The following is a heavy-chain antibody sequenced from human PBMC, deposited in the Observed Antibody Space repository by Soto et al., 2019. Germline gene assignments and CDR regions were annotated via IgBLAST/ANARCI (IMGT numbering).Heavy chain of an antibody. Sequence: QVQLQESGPGLMKPSGTLSLTCAVSGGSITSNWWSWVRQPPGKGLEWIAEIFHTGSANYNPSLMSRVTISRDKSKNHLSLNLNSVTAADTAVYYCARHIAVSGTRGFDHWGQGTLVTVSS. D-gene: IGHD2-21*01. CDR2: IFHTGSA. CDR3: ARHIAVSGTRGFDH. V-gene: IGHV4-4*02. J-gene: IGHJ4*02. CDR1: GGSITSNW.